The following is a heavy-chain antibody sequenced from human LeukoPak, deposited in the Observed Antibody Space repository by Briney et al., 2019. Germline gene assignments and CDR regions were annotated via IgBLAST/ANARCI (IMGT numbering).Heavy chain of an antibody. V-gene: IGHV1-69*13. CDR3: ARVDRVDTAMVSYYYYGMDV. J-gene: IGHJ6*02. CDR2: IIPIFGTA. Sequence: ASVKVSYKASGGTFSSYAISWVRQAPGQGLEWMGGIIPIFGTANYAQKFQGRVTITADESTSTAYMELSSLRSEDTAVYYCARVDRVDTAMVSYYYYGMDVWGQGTTVTVSS. D-gene: IGHD5-18*01. CDR1: GGTFSSYA.